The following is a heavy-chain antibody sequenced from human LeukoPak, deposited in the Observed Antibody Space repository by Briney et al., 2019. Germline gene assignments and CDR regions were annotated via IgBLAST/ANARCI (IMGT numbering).Heavy chain of an antibody. CDR3: ASLEPSFDY. CDR1: GFTFSSYG. D-gene: IGHD3-3*01. Sequence: PGGSLRLSCAASGFTFSSYGMHWVRQAPGKGLEWVAVIWYDGSNKYYADSVKGRFTISRDNSENTLYLQMNSLRAEDTAVYYCASLEPSFDYWGQGTLVTVSS. V-gene: IGHV3-33*01. CDR2: IWYDGSNK. J-gene: IGHJ4*02.